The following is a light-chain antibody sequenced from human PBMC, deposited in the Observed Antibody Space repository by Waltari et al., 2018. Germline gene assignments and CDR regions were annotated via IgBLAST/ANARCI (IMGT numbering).Light chain of an antibody. J-gene: IGKJ1*01. V-gene: IGKV3-15*01. CDR3: QQYNNWPPWT. CDR2: GAS. Sequence: EVVMPQSPATLSVSPGERATLSCRASQSVSSNLAWYQQKPGQAPRLLIYGASTGATGIPARFSGSGSGTEFTLTISSMQSEDFAVYYCQQYNNWPPWTFGQGTKVEIK. CDR1: QSVSSN.